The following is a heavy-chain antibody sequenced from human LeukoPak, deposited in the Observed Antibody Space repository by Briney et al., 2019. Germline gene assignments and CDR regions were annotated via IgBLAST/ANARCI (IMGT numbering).Heavy chain of an antibody. V-gene: IGHV3-48*01. CDR2: ISSSSSTI. J-gene: IGHJ4*02. D-gene: IGHD5-18*01. Sequence: QPGGSLRLSCAASGITFSSYSMNWVRQAPGKGLEWVSYISSSSSTIYYADSVKGRFTISRDNAKNSLYLQMNSLRAEDTAVYYCASALYSYGSGGADYWGQGTLVTVSS. CDR3: ASALYSYGSGGADY. CDR1: GITFSSYS.